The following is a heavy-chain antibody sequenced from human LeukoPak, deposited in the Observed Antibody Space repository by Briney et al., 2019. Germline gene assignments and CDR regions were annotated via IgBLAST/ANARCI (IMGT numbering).Heavy chain of an antibody. D-gene: IGHD3-3*01. V-gene: IGHV1-18*01. CDR2: ISAYNGNT. Sequence: GASVKVSCKASGFTFTNYGISWVRQAPGQGLEWMGWISAYNGNTNYAQKLQDRVTLTTDTSTSTAYMELRSLRSDDTAVHYCAREGFTVFGAVVNYYYSGMDVWGQGTTVTVSS. CDR1: GFTFTNYG. CDR3: AREGFTVFGAVVNYYYSGMDV. J-gene: IGHJ6*02.